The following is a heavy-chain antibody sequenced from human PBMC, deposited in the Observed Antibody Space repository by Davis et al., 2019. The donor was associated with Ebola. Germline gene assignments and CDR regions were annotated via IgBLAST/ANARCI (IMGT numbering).Heavy chain of an antibody. D-gene: IGHD6-25*01. CDR1: GYSFTNYW. Sequence: GESLKTSCKGSGYSFTNYWIGWVRQMPGKGLEWMGIIYPGDSDTRYSPSFQGQVTISADKSISTAYLQWSSLKASDTAMYYCARHVTLSGAATDYWGQGTLVTVSS. V-gene: IGHV5-51*01. CDR3: ARHVTLSGAATDY. J-gene: IGHJ4*02. CDR2: IYPGDSDT.